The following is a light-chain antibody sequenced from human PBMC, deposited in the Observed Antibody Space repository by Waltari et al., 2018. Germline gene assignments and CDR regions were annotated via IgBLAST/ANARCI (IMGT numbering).Light chain of an antibody. CDR1: QSISNY. J-gene: IGKJ5*01. Sequence: DIQMTQSPSSLCASVGDRVTITCRASQSISNYLNWCQQKPGKAPKLLIFAASSLQSGVPSRFSGSGSGTDFSLTISSLQPEDFATYYCQQSYSTPITFGQGTRLEIK. CDR2: AAS. V-gene: IGKV1-39*01. CDR3: QQSYSTPIT.